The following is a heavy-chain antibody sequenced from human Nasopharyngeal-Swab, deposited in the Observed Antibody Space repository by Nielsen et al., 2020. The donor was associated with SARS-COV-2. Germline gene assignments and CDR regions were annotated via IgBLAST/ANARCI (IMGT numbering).Heavy chain of an antibody. CDR1: GFTFDDYA. J-gene: IGHJ4*02. CDR3: ASSCGGDCYFPFD. V-gene: IGHV3-21*01. D-gene: IGHD2-21*02. Sequence: GESLKISCAASGFTFDDYAMHWVRQAPGKGLEWVSSISSSGSYIYYADSVKGRFTISRDNAKKSLYLQMNSLRDEDTAVYYCASSCGGDCYFPFDWGQGTLVTVSS. CDR2: ISSSGSYI.